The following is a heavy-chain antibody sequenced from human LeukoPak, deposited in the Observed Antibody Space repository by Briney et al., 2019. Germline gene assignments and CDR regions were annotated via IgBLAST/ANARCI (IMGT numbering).Heavy chain of an antibody. CDR2: ISSSSSTI. J-gene: IGHJ6*03. CDR3: ARALSDYYYYYMDV. CDR1: GFTFSSYS. Sequence: GGSLGLSCAASGFTFSSYSMNWVRQAPGKGLEWVSYISSSSSTIYYADSVKGRFTISRDNAKNSLYLQMNSLRAEDTAVYYCARALSDYYYYYMDVWGKGTTVTVSS. D-gene: IGHD1-26*01. V-gene: IGHV3-48*01.